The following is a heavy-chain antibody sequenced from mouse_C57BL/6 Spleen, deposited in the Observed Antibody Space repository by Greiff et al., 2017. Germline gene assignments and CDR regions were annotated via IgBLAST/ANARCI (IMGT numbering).Heavy chain of an antibody. CDR2: ISYDGSN. V-gene: IGHV3-6*01. CDR3: AREAYYSNYGYFDV. Sequence: EVKLMESGPGLVKPSQSLSLTCSVTGYSITSGYYWNWIRQFPGNKLEWMGYISYDGSNNYNPSLKNRISITRDTSKNQFFLKLNSVTTEDTATYYCAREAYYSNYGYFDVWGTGTTVTVSS. D-gene: IGHD2-5*01. CDR1: GYSITSGYY. J-gene: IGHJ1*03.